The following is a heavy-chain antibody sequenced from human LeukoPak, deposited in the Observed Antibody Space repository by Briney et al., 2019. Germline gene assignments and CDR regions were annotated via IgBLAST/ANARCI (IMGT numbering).Heavy chain of an antibody. CDR2: TYTSGGT. CDR1: GGSISSGSYY. CDR3: ARDSSLSGWFDP. D-gene: IGHD3-10*01. V-gene: IGHV4-61*02. Sequence: SGTLSLTCTVSGGSISSGSYYWSWIRQPAGKGLEWVGRTYTSGGTIYNPSLESRVTISLDTSKNQFSLKLSSVTAADTAVYYCARDSSLSGWFDPWGQGTLVTVSS. J-gene: IGHJ5*02.